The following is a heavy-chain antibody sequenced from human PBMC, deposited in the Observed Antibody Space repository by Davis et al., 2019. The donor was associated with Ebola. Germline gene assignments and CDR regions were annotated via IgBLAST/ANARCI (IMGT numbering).Heavy chain of an antibody. CDR3: ARSSRSYCTNGVCYPYYFDY. Sequence: SETLSLTCTVSGGHISSYYWSWIRQPPGKGLEWIGYIYYSGSTNYNPSLKSRVTISVDTSKNQFSLKLSSVTAAETAVYYCARSSRSYCTNGVCYPYYFDYWGQGTLVTVSS. D-gene: IGHD2-8*01. CDR1: GGHISSYY. CDR2: IYYSGST. V-gene: IGHV4-59*01. J-gene: IGHJ4*02.